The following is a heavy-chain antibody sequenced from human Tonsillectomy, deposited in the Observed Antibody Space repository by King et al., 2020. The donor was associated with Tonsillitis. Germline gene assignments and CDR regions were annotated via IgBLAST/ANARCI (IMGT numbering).Heavy chain of an antibody. CDR3: SGTINAVVPADMWDV. V-gene: IGHV3-53*04. D-gene: IGHD2-2*01. Sequence: VQLVESGGGLVQPGGSLRLSCAASGLTVSSNYMSWVRQAPGKGLEWVSVIYSSGRTYYADSVKGRFTISRHNSNNTLYLQMNSLRVDDTGVYYCSGTINAVVPADMWDVWGKGTTVTVSS. CDR1: GLTVSSNY. CDR2: IYSSGRT. J-gene: IGHJ6*04.